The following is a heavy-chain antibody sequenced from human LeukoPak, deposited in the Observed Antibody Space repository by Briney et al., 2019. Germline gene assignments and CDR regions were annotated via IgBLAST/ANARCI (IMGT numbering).Heavy chain of an antibody. CDR3: ARAPGSSWYNY. J-gene: IGHJ4*02. Sequence: GGSLRLSCAASGFTLDDYGMSWVRQAPGKGLEWVSGINWNGGSTGYADSVKGRFTISRDNAKNSLYLQMNSLRAEDTALYYCARAPGSSWYNYWGQGTLVTVSS. CDR2: INWNGGST. CDR1: GFTLDDYG. D-gene: IGHD6-13*01. V-gene: IGHV3-20*04.